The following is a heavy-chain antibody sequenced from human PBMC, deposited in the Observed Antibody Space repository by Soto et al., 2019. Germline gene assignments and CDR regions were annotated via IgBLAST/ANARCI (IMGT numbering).Heavy chain of an antibody. Sequence: QAQLVESGGGVVQPGRSLRLSCAASGFSFSSYAMHWVRLAPGKGLEWVAVISYDGSNKYYADSVRGRFTISRDNYETTLYLQMNHMRTEDTAVYYCAGEIEGLLGYWGQGTLVTVSS. CDR3: AGEIEGLLGY. J-gene: IGHJ4*02. CDR1: GFSFSSYA. D-gene: IGHD3-3*01. CDR2: ISYDGSNK. V-gene: IGHV3-30-3*01.